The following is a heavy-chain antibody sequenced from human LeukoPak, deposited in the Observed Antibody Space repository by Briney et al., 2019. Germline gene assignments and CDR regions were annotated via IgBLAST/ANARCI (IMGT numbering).Heavy chain of an antibody. D-gene: IGHD6-19*01. CDR3: ASVIVAGAYDY. V-gene: IGHV3-48*01. J-gene: IGHJ4*02. Sequence: GGSLRLSCVASGFTFSSYSMNWVRQAPGEGLEWVSYISSLSGTIYYADSVKGRFTISRDNAKNSLYLQMDSLRAEDTAVYYCASVIVAGAYDYWGRGTLVTVSS. CDR1: GFTFSSYS. CDR2: ISSLSGTI.